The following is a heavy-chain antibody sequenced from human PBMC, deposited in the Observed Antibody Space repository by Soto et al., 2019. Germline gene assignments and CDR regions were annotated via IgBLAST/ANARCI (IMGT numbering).Heavy chain of an antibody. D-gene: IGHD6-13*01. CDR2: ISGSGGST. CDR1: GFTFSSYA. CDR3: AKDAAAGTNDYYGMDV. V-gene: IGHV3-23*01. J-gene: IGHJ6*02. Sequence: GGSLRLSCAASGFTFSSYAMSWVRQAPGKGLEWVSAISGSGGSTYYADSVKGRFTISRDNSKNTLYLQMNSLRAEDTAVYYCAKDAAAGTNDYYGMDVWGQGTTVTVSS.